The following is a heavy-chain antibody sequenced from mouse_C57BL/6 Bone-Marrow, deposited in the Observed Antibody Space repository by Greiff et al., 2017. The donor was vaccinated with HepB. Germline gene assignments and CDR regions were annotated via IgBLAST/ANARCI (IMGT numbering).Heavy chain of an antibody. Sequence: DVKLVESGGGLVKPGGSLKLSCAASGFTFSSYAMSWVRQTPEKRLEWVATISDGGSYTYYPDNVKGRFTISRDNAKNNLYLQMSHLKSEDTAMYYCARDLVTGTNYWGQGTTLTVSS. CDR2: ISDGGSYT. CDR1: GFTFSSYA. CDR3: ARDLVTGTNY. D-gene: IGHD4-1*01. V-gene: IGHV5-4*01. J-gene: IGHJ2*01.